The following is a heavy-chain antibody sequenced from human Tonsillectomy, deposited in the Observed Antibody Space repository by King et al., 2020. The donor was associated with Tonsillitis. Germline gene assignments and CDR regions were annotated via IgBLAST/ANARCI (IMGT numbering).Heavy chain of an antibody. CDR1: GFTFGDYA. CDR2: IRSKAYGGTS. D-gene: IGHD3-10*01. J-gene: IGHJ6*03. Sequence: VQLVESGGGLVQPGRSLRLSCTASGFTFGDYAMSWVRQAPGKGLEWVTFIRSKAYGGTSEYAASVKGRFTISRDDSKSIAYLQINSLKTEDTAVYYCTRVGVTMVRGASPKYYYYYMDVWGKGTTVTVSS. V-gene: IGHV3-49*04. CDR3: TRVGVTMVRGASPKYYYYYMDV.